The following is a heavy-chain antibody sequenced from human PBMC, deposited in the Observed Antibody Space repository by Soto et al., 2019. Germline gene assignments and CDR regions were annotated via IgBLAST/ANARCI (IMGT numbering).Heavy chain of an antibody. CDR1: GFTFSSYW. CDR3: VRGGYGDFDY. V-gene: IGHV3-7*01. D-gene: IGHD4-17*01. CDR2: IKQDGREK. Sequence: EVQLVESGGGLVQPGGSLRLSCAASGFTFSSYWMSWVRQAPGKGLEWVANIKQDGREKYYVDSVKGRFTISRDNTRNSLFLQMNSLRGEDTAVYYCVRGGYGDFDYWGQGTLVTVSS. J-gene: IGHJ4*02.